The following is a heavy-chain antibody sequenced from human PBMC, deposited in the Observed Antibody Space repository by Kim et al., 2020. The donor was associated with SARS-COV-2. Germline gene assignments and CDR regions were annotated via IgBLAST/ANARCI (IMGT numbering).Heavy chain of an antibody. Sequence: VKGRFTISRDNAKSSLYLQMNSMRAEDTAVYYCERDKVAAAYYYDSSGYDYWGQGTLVTVSS. J-gene: IGHJ4*02. D-gene: IGHD3-22*01. V-gene: IGHV3-11*05. CDR3: ERDKVAAAYYYDSSGYDY.